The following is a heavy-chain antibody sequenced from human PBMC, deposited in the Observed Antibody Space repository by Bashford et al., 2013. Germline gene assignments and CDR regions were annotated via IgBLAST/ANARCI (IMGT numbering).Heavy chain of an antibody. CDR2: MNPNSGNT. D-gene: IGHD1-7*01. J-gene: IGHJ3*02. CDR3: ARLTGTTFAFDI. V-gene: IGHV1-8*01. Sequence: ASVKVSCKASGYTFTSYDINWVRQATGQGLEWMGWMNPNSGNTGYAQKFQGRVTMTRNTSISTAYMELSSLRSEDTAVYYCARLTGTTFAFDIWGQGTMVTVSS. CDR1: GYTFTSYD.